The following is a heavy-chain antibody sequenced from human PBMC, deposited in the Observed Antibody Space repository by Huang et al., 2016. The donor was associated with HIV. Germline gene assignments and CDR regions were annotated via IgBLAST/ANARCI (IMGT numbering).Heavy chain of an antibody. V-gene: IGHV4-34*01. CDR1: GGSFSAYY. D-gene: IGHD3-9*01. CDR2: INHSGRT. J-gene: IGHJ6*02. CDR3: ARGTVRYFDRGGTRYYGMDV. Sequence: QVQLQQWGAGLLKPSETLSLTCAVYGGSFSAYYWSWIRQPPGKGLEWIGEINHSGRTKYNPSRKSGVIISVDTSKNQFSLKLSSVTAADTAVYYCARGTVRYFDRGGTRYYGMDVWGQGTTVTVSS.